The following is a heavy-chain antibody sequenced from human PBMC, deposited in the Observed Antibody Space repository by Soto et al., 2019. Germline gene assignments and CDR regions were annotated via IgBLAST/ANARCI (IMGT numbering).Heavy chain of an antibody. CDR1: GGSISSYY. Sequence: PSETLSLTCTVSGGSISSYYWSWIRQPPGKGLEWIGYIYYSGSTNYNPSLKSRVTISVDTSKNQFSLKLSSVTAADTAVYYCARGSPDQYYDILTGYPVLFDYWGQGTLVTVSS. CDR3: ARGSPDQYYDILTGYPVLFDY. D-gene: IGHD3-9*01. V-gene: IGHV4-59*01. J-gene: IGHJ4*02. CDR2: IYYSGST.